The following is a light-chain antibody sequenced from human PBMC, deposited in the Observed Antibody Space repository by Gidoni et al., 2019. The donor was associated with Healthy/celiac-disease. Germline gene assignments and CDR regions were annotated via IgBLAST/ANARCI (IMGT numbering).Light chain of an antibody. V-gene: IGKV1-33*01. J-gene: IGKJ4*02. CDR1: QDISNY. CDR2: DAS. CDR3: QQYDKSAIFT. Sequence: SRCVVSASVADRVPITCQASQDISNYVNLYQQKPGKAPKLLIYDASNFETGVPSRFNGSGAGTNCAFTISSLQHEVIATYYCQQYDKSAIFTFGGGTKVDIK.